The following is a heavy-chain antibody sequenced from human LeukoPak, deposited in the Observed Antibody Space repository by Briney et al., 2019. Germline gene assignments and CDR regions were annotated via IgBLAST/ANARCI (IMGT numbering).Heavy chain of an antibody. CDR3: AKDVGSTIDTSGYYYRNRKGAFDI. CDR1: GFTFSSYG. D-gene: IGHD3-22*01. Sequence: GGSLRLSCAASGFTFSSYGMHWVRQAPGKGLEWVAFIRYDGSNKYYADSVKGRFTISRDNSKNTLYLQMNSLRAEDTAVYYCAKDVGSTIDTSGYYYRNRKGAFDIWGQGTMVTVSS. V-gene: IGHV3-30*02. CDR2: IRYDGSNK. J-gene: IGHJ3*02.